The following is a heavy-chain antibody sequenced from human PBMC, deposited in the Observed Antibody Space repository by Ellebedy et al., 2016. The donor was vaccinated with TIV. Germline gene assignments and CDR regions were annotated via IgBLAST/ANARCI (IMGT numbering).Heavy chain of an antibody. D-gene: IGHD3-16*01. CDR1: GGSISSYY. CDR2: IYYSGST. CDR3: ASHDRLGPLDY. Sequence: MPSETLSLTCTVSGGSISSYYWSWIRQPPGKGLEWIGYIYYSGSTNYNPSLKRRVTISVDTSKNQFSLKLSSVTAADTAVYYCASHDRLGPLDYWGQGTLVTVSS. J-gene: IGHJ4*02. V-gene: IGHV4-59*01.